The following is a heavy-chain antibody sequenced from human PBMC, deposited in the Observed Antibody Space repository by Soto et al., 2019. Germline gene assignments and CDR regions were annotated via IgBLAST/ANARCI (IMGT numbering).Heavy chain of an antibody. CDR2: IYYSGST. CDR1: CGSLSRGAYS. Sequence: PTETLSLTCTVSCGSLSRGAYSCIWIRQPPLKGLEWIGYIYYSGSTYYNPSLKSRVTISVDTSKNQFSLKLSSVTAADTAVYYCARTDNYVWGSYRLRGFDPWGQGTLVTVSS. D-gene: IGHD3-16*02. J-gene: IGHJ5*02. CDR3: ARTDNYVWGSYRLRGFDP. V-gene: IGHV4-30-4*02.